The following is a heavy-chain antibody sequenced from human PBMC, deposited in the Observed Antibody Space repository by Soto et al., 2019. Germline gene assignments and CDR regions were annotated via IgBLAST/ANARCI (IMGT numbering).Heavy chain of an antibody. J-gene: IGHJ3*02. Sequence: QMRLQESGPGLVKPSGTLSLACAVSGASVSSDNWWSWVRQPPGKGLEWIGEIFHSEATNYNPSLKSRATISVDKSKNPFSLTLTSVTAADTAVYYCAKNGWYSADIWGQGTMVTVSS. D-gene: IGHD6-19*01. V-gene: IGHV4-4*02. CDR2: IFHSEAT. CDR1: GASVSSDNW. CDR3: AKNGWYSADI.